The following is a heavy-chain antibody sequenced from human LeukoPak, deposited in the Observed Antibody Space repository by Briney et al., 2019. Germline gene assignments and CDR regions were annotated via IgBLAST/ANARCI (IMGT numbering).Heavy chain of an antibody. J-gene: IGHJ6*02. CDR1: RVSISRYY. V-gene: IGHV4-59*08. CDR3: ASSGGYSGYDGHSYYYYGMDV. CDR2: IYNSWSN. Sequence: SETLSLTCTVSRVSISRYYWSWIRKPPGQGLGCMGGIYNSWSNNYHPSLTGPLTISVHTSKNQFSLEMTSVTAADTAVYYCASSGGYSGYDGHSYYYYGMDVWGQGTTVTVSS. D-gene: IGHD5-12*01.